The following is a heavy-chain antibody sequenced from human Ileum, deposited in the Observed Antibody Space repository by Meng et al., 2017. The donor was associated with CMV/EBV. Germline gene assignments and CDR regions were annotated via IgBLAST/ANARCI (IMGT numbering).Heavy chain of an antibody. D-gene: IGHD1-14*01. CDR2: IGGSGHLT. V-gene: IGHV3-23*01. Sequence: GGSLRLSCAASGFAFGSHAMNWVRRDPGKGLEWVPTIGGSGHLTWYADSVRGRFTISRDNSKNTLFLHMSSLGADDTAVYFCVKTTQSPYSWGQGTLVTVSS. CDR3: VKTTQSPYS. J-gene: IGHJ4*02. CDR1: GFAFGSHA.